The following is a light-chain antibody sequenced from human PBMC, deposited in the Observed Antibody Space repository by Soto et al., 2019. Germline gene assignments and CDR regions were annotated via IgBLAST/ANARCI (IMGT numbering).Light chain of an antibody. J-gene: IGKJ1*01. V-gene: IGKV3-11*01. Sequence: EIVLTQSPATLSLSPGERATLSCRASQSVGRNLAWYQQKPGQAPRLLIYDASNRATGIPARFSGGGSGTDFTLTISSLEPEYFAVYYCQQRSNWPPTFGQGTKVEI. CDR2: DAS. CDR1: QSVGRN. CDR3: QQRSNWPPT.